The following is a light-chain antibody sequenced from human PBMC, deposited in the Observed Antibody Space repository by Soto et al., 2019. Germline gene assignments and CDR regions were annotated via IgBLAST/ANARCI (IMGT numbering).Light chain of an antibody. CDR2: DTT. J-gene: IGLJ1*01. CDR3: LLSYNGPYV. V-gene: IGLV7-46*01. Sequence: QTALTQEPSRTVSPGGTVTLTCGSSTGAVTNGHYPYGFQQKPGQAPRTLIYDTTNRHSWTPARFSGYLLGGKAALTLSGAQTEDEAEYYCLLSYNGPYVFGTGTKVTVL. CDR1: TGAVTNGHY.